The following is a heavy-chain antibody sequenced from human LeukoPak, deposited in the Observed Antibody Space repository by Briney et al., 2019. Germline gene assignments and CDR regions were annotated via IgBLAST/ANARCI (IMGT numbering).Heavy chain of an antibody. V-gene: IGHV4-34*01. CDR1: GGSFSGYY. J-gene: IGHJ4*02. CDR3: ARGRGIAARLSF. Sequence: SETLSLTCAVYGGSFSGYYWSWIRQPPGKGLEWIGEINHSGSTNYNPSLKSRVTISVDTSKNQFSLKLSSVTAADTAVYYCARGRGIAARLSFWGQGTLVTVSS. CDR2: INHSGST. D-gene: IGHD6-6*01.